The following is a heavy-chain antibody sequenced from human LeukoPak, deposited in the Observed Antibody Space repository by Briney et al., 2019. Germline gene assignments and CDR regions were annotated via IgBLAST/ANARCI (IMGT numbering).Heavy chain of an antibody. D-gene: IGHD6-6*01. CDR2: ISPTGSTT. V-gene: IGHV3-74*01. CDR1: GFSFSGHW. CDR3: ARGPNSNWSGLDF. Sequence: PGGSLRLSCTASGFSFSGHWMHWARQLPGKGLVWASRISPTGSTTSYADSVKGRFPVSRDNAKNTLYLQVNNLRAEDTAVYYCARGPNSNWSGLDFWGQGTLLTVSS. J-gene: IGHJ4*02.